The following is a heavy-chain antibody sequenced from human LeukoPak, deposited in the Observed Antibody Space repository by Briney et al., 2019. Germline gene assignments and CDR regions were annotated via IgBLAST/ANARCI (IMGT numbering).Heavy chain of an antibody. D-gene: IGHD6-13*01. CDR2: IIPIFGTA. CDR3: ARNFEGIAGAGFFYYYYYYMDV. CDR1: GGTFNSYA. J-gene: IGHJ6*03. Sequence: SVKLSCKASGGTFNSYAISWVRHAPGQGLGWMGGIIPIFGTANYAQKFQGRVTITADESTSTAYMELSRLTSEDTAVFYCARNFEGIAGAGFFYYYYYYMDVWGKGTTVTISS. V-gene: IGHV1-69*13.